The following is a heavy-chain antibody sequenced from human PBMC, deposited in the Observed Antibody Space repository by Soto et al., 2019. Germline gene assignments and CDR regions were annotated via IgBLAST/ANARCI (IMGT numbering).Heavy chain of an antibody. J-gene: IGHJ5*02. V-gene: IGHV4-39*01. D-gene: IGHD5-12*01. CDR2: IYYSEST. CDR1: GGSISSSSYY. CDR3: ARTSGEMATITGPDWFDP. Sequence: SETLSLTCTVSGGSISSSSYYWGWIRQPPGKGLEWIGSIYYSESTYYTPSLKSRVTISVDTSKNQFSLKLSSVTAADTAVYYCARTSGEMATITGPDWFDPWGQGTLVTVS.